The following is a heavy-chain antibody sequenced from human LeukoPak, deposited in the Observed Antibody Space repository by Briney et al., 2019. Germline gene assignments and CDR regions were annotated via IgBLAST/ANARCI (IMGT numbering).Heavy chain of an antibody. J-gene: IGHJ5*01. Sequence: SSETLSLTCTVSGDSTSNFYWNWIRQSPGKGLEWIGNIHYSGSSVYNPSLKSRGTISIDTSRRQFFLKLNSVTAADTAVYFCALAPSSNWFDFWGPGTLVTVSS. V-gene: IGHV4-59*03. CDR3: ALAPSSNWFDF. CDR2: IHYSGSS. CDR1: GDSTSNFY.